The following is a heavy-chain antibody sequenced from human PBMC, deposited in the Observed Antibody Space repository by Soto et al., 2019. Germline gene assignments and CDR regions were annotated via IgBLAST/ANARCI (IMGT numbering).Heavy chain of an antibody. V-gene: IGHV3-23*01. CDR3: ANHLAIAVAGTFDY. J-gene: IGHJ4*02. CDR1: GFTFSSYA. Sequence: VGSLRLSCAAPGFTFSSYAMSLGPPAPGKGLEWVSAISGSGGSTYYADSVKGRFTISRDNSKNTLYLQMNSLRAEDTAAYYCANHLAIAVAGTFDYWGQGTLVTVSS. D-gene: IGHD6-19*01. CDR2: ISGSGGST.